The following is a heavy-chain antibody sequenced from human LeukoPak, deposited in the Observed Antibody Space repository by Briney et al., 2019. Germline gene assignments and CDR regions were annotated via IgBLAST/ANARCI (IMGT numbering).Heavy chain of an antibody. V-gene: IGHV4-31*03. J-gene: IGHJ5*02. D-gene: IGHD3-22*01. CDR3: ARSYYYDSSGYYP. Sequence: SQTLSLTCTVSGGSISSGGYDWSWIRQHPGKGLEWIGYIYYSGSTYYNPSLKSRVTISVDTSKNQFSLKLSSVTAADSAVYYCARSYYYDSSGYYPWGQGTLVTVSS. CDR2: IYYSGST. CDR1: GGSISSGGYD.